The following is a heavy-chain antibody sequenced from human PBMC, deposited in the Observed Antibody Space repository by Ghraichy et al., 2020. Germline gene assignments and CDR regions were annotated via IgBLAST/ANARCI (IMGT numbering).Heavy chain of an antibody. Sequence: SETLSLTCTVSGGSISSYYWSWIRQPAGKGLEWIGEINHSGSTNYNPSLKSRVTISVDTSKNQFSLKLSSVTAADTAVYYCARRLGIAVAGWGQGTLVTVSS. D-gene: IGHD6-19*01. CDR1: GGSISSYY. J-gene: IGHJ4*02. CDR3: ARRLGIAVAG. V-gene: IGHV4-34*01. CDR2: INHSGST.